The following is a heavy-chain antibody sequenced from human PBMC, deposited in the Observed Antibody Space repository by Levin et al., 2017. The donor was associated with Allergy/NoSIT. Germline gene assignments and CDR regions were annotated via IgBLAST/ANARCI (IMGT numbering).Heavy chain of an antibody. Sequence: GGSLRLSCVASGFSFSSHGMHWVRQAPGKGLEWVAVIWYDENNKYYADSVKGRFTISRDNSKNTLYLQMNSLRAEDTAVYYCARVRKFYDFWSGFLYYYYYGMDFWGQGTTVTVS. V-gene: IGHV3-33*01. CDR3: ARVRKFYDFWSGFLYYYYYGMDF. CDR2: IWYDENNK. D-gene: IGHD3-3*01. J-gene: IGHJ6*02. CDR1: GFSFSSHG.